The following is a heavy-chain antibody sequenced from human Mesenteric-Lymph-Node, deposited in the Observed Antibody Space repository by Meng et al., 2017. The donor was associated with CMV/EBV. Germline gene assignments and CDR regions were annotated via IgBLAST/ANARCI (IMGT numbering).Heavy chain of an antibody. CDR2: ISSSSSTI. D-gene: IGHD4-11*01. CDR1: GFTFSSYS. CDR3: ARDDYSNIDGMDV. J-gene: IGHJ6*02. V-gene: IGHV3-48*04. Sequence: GESLKISCAASGFTFSSYSMNWVRQAPGKGLEWVSYISSSSSTIYYADSVKGRFTISRDNAKNSLYLQMNSLRAEDTAVYYCARDDYSNIDGMDVWGQGTTVTVSS.